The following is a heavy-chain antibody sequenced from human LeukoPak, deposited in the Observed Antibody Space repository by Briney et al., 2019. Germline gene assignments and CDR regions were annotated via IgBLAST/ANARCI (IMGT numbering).Heavy chain of an antibody. D-gene: IGHD3-10*01. CDR3: ARRGEGPIGGIGY. J-gene: IGHJ4*02. V-gene: IGHV5-51*01. CDR2: IHPGDSDT. Sequence: GESLKISCKGSGYSFASYWIGWVRQMPGKGLEWMGIIHPGDSDTRYSPSFQGQVTISAEKSITTAYLQWSSLKASDTAVYYCARRGEGPIGGIGYWGQGTLVTVSS. CDR1: GYSFASYW.